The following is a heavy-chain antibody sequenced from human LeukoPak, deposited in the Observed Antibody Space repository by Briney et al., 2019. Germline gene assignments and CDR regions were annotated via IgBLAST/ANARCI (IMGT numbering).Heavy chain of an antibody. Sequence: SETLSLTCAVSGYSISSGYYWGWIRQPPGKGLEWIGSIYHSGSTYYNPSLKSRVTISVDTSKNQFSLKLISVTAADTAVYYCARPQTTYYDILTGHHDAFDIWGQGTMVTVSS. V-gene: IGHV4-38-2*01. D-gene: IGHD3-9*01. CDR1: GYSISSGYY. CDR3: ARPQTTYYDILTGHHDAFDI. CDR2: IYHSGST. J-gene: IGHJ3*02.